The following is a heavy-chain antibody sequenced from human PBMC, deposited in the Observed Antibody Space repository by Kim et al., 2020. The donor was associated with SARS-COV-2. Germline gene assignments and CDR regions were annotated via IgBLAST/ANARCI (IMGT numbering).Heavy chain of an antibody. D-gene: IGHD6-13*01. CDR3: AREGPGIRAFDI. Sequence: RYSPSFQGKVTISADKSISTAYLQWSSLKASDTAMYYCAREGPGIRAFDIWGQGTMVTVSS. J-gene: IGHJ3*02. V-gene: IGHV5-51*01.